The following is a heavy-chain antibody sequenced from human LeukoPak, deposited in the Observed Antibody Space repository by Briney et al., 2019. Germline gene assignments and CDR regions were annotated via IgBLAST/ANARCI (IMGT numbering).Heavy chain of an antibody. V-gene: IGHV3-48*02. D-gene: IGHD3-3*01. CDR2: INSRSSTI. Sequence: PGGSLRLSCAASRFTFSNYGVNWVRQAPGKGLEWVSYINSRSSTIYYADSVRGRFTISRDNAKNSLYLQMNSLRDEDTAVYYCARVPYYDFWSGYYTDYYYGMDVWGQGTTVTVSS. CDR1: RFTFSNYG. CDR3: ARVPYYDFWSGYYTDYYYGMDV. J-gene: IGHJ6*02.